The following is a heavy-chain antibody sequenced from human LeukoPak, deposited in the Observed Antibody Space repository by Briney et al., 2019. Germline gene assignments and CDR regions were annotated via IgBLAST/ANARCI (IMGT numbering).Heavy chain of an antibody. CDR1: GGSISSSSYY. CDR3: ARRPRYSSSWDTFDY. Sequence: KPSETLSLTCTVSGGSISSSSYYWGWIRQPPGKGLEWIGSIYYSGSTYYNPSLKSRVTISVDTSKNQFSLKLSSVTAADTAVYYCARRPRYSSSWDTFDYWGQGTLVTASS. CDR2: IYYSGST. J-gene: IGHJ4*02. D-gene: IGHD6-13*01. V-gene: IGHV4-39*01.